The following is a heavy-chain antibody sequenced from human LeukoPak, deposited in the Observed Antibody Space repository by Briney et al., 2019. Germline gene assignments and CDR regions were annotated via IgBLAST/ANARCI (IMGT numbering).Heavy chain of an antibody. J-gene: IGHJ4*02. CDR1: GYSISSGYY. CDR2: IYYSGST. D-gene: IGHD3-16*02. V-gene: IGHV4-61*01. Sequence: SETLSLTCTVSGYSISSGYYWSWIRQPPGKGLEWIGYIYYSGSTNYNPSLKSRVTISVDTSKNQFSLKLSSVTAADTAVYYCARGITFGGVIVNWGQGTLVTVSS. CDR3: ARGITFGGVIVN.